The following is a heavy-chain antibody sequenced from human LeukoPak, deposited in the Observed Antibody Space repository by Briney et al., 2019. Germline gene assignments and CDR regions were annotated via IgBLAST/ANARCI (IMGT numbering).Heavy chain of an antibody. CDR2: IYYSGST. V-gene: IGHV4-59*01. CDR3: ARSYYYDSSGYYRY. J-gene: IGHJ4*02. Sequence: KPSETLSLTCAVYGGSFSVYYWSWIRQPPGKGLEWIGYIYYSGSTNYNPSLKSRVTISVDTSKNQFSLKLSSVTAADTAVYYCARSYYYDSSGYYRYWGQGTLVTVSS. D-gene: IGHD3-22*01. CDR1: GGSFSVYY.